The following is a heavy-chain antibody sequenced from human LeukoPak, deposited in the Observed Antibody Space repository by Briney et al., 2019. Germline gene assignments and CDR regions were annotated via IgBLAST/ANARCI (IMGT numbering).Heavy chain of an antibody. J-gene: IGHJ3*02. CDR2: IKEDGSEK. V-gene: IGHV3-7*01. Sequence: GGSLRLSCAASGFTLSTYWVTWARQAPGKGVECVANIKEDGSEKYYVDSVKGRFTISRDNAKNSLYLQMNSLRAEDTAVYYCAKEYSSGWHDAFDIWGQGTMVTVSS. D-gene: IGHD6-19*01. CDR3: AKEYSSGWHDAFDI. CDR1: GFTLSTYW.